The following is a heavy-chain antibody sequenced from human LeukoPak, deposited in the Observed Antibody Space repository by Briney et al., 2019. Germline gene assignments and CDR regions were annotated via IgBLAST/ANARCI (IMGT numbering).Heavy chain of an antibody. Sequence: ASVKVSCKASGYTFISYYMYWVRHAPGQGLEWMGKINPSDGSTSYAQKFQGRVTMTRDMSTSTVYMELSSLRSEDTAVYYCARDRSGSSGSDWFLRYWGQGSQVTVSS. CDR2: INPSDGST. CDR3: ARDRSGSSGSDWFLRY. D-gene: IGHD6-19*01. J-gene: IGHJ4*02. CDR1: GYTFISYY. V-gene: IGHV1-46*01.